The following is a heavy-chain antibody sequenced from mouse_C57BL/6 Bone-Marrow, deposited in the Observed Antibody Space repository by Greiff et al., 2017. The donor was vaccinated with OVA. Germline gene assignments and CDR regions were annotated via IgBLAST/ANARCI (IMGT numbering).Heavy chain of an antibody. Sequence: EVMLVESGGGLVQPGGSLKLSCAASGFTFSDYYMYWVRQTPEKRLEWVAYISNGGGSTYYPDTVKGRFTISRDNAKNTLYLQMSRLKSEDTAMYYCARHPNWDEDAMDYWGQGTSVTVSS. D-gene: IGHD4-1*02. V-gene: IGHV5-12*01. CDR2: ISNGGGST. CDR3: ARHPNWDEDAMDY. J-gene: IGHJ4*01. CDR1: GFTFSDYY.